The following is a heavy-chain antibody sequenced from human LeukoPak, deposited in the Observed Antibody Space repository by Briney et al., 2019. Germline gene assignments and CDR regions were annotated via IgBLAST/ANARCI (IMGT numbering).Heavy chain of an antibody. V-gene: IGHV3-21*01. J-gene: IGHJ4*02. CDR3: ARGHYDVLAASYKWTPDY. Sequence: GGSLRLSCAASGLTFNTFNMNWVRQAPGKGLEWVSSITSGGDYIYYADSVKGRFTTSRDNAKNSLSLQLNSLRVEETAVYYCARGHYDVLAASYKWTPDYWGQGTLVTVSS. CDR2: ITSGGDYI. CDR1: GLTFNTFN. D-gene: IGHD3-9*01.